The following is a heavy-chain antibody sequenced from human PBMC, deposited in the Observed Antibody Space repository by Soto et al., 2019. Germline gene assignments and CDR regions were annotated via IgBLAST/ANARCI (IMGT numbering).Heavy chain of an antibody. CDR3: ARDTGTYRFDAFDI. V-gene: IGHV3-23*01. CDR2: ISGSGGST. CDR1: GITLDSHA. J-gene: IGHJ3*02. D-gene: IGHD1-26*01. Sequence: EVQLLESGGGLVQPGGSLRLSCGVSGITLDSHAMNWVRQAPGRGLEWVSRISGSGGSTDYADSVKGRFTVSRDNSKNTLYLQMNSLRVDDTAMYYCARDTGTYRFDAFDIWGQGTMVTVSS.